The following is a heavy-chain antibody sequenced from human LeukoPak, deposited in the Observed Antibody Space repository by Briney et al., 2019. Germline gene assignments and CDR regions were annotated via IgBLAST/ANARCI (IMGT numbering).Heavy chain of an antibody. V-gene: IGHV3-48*02. CDR1: GFTFSSYA. J-gene: IGHJ6*02. D-gene: IGHD2-2*01. CDR2: IDSSGSNM. Sequence: PGGSLRLSCAASGFTFSSYAMHWVRQAPGKGLEWVSYIDSSGSNMYYGDSVKGRFTVSRDIAKNSLYLQMNSLRDEDTAVYHCAREAAIYYGMDVWGQGTMITVSS. CDR3: AREAAIYYGMDV.